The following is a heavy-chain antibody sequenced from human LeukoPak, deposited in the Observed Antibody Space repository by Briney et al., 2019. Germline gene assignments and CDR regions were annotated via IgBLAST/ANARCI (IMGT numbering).Heavy chain of an antibody. CDR3: AREEDSNHGGYFDY. Sequence: SETLSLNCTVSGGSISSYYWSWIRQPPGKGLEWIGYIYYSGSTNYNPSLKSRVTISVDTSKNQFSLKLSSVTAADTAVYYCAREEDSNHGGYFDYWGQGTLVTVSS. J-gene: IGHJ4*02. D-gene: IGHD1-14*01. CDR2: IYYSGST. V-gene: IGHV4-59*01. CDR1: GGSISSYY.